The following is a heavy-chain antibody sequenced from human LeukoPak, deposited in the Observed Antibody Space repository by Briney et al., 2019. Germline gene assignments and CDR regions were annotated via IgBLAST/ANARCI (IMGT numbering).Heavy chain of an antibody. J-gene: IGHJ2*01. CDR1: GYPFTTYD. Sequence: ASVTVSFKASGYPFTTYDINWVRKTTGQGLEWMGWMNPSSGYTGYSQKFQGRVTMTRNTSITTAYMELSSLRSEDTAVYYCARISDHNWYFDLWGRGTLVTVSS. CDR2: MNPSSGYT. D-gene: IGHD1-14*01. V-gene: IGHV1-8*01. CDR3: ARISDHNWYFDL.